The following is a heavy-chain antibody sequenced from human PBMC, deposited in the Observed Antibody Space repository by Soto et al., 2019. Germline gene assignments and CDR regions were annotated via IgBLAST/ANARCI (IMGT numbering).Heavy chain of an antibody. CDR1: GYMFTTDW. CDR3: ARLRIAAPGDPGP. Sequence: RGESLKISCKGSGYMFTTDWISWVRQMPGKGLEWMGRIDPSDSYTSYSPSFEGHVTISADKSISTAYLQWGSLKASDTAIYYCARLRIAAPGDPGPWGQGTLVTVSS. J-gene: IGHJ5*02. D-gene: IGHD2-21*02. CDR2: IDPSDSYT. V-gene: IGHV5-10-1*01.